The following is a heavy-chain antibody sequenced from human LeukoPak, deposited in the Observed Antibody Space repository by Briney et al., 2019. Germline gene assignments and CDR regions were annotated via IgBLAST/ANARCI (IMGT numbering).Heavy chain of an antibody. CDR1: GGSFSGYY. CDR3: ARLNKNDSGSYRFGKKKRGYMDV. D-gene: IGHD3-10*01. Sequence: SETLSLTCAVYGGSFSGYYWSWIRQPPGKGLEWIGEINQSGSTNYNPSLKSRVTISGDTSKNQFSLKLSSVTAADTAVYYCARLNKNDSGSYRFGKKKRGYMDVWGKGTTVTISS. CDR2: INQSGST. J-gene: IGHJ6*03. V-gene: IGHV4-34*01.